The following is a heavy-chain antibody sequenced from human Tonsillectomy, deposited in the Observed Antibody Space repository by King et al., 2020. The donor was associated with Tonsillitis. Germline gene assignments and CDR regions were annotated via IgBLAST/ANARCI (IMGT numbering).Heavy chain of an antibody. V-gene: IGHV3-72*01. D-gene: IGHD1-26*01. CDR1: GFTVSDHY. J-gene: IGHJ4*02. CDR2: IRNKANSYTT. Sequence: DVQLVESGGGLVQPGGSLRLSCAVSGFTVSDHYMDWVRQAPGKGLEWVGRIRNKANSYTTEYAASVKGRFTISRDDSKKSLYLQMNSLKTEDTAVYYCASGRVGDTDYWGQGTLVTVSS. CDR3: ASGRVGDTDY.